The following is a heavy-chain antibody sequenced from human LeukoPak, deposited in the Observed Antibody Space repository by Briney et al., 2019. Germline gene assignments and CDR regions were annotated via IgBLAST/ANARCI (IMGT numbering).Heavy chain of an antibody. CDR1: GFTFSSYA. D-gene: IGHD3-22*01. CDR3: AKEGALYYYDSSGYYPY. Sequence: GGSLRLSCAASGFTFSSYAMSWVRQAPGKGLEWVSAISGSGGSTYYADSVKGRFTISRDNSKNTLYLQMNSLGAEDTAVYYCAKEGALYYYDSSGYYPYWGQGTLVTVSS. V-gene: IGHV3-23*01. J-gene: IGHJ4*02. CDR2: ISGSGGST.